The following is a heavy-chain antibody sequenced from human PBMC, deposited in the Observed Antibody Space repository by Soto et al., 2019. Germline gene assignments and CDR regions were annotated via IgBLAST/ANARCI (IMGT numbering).Heavy chain of an antibody. V-gene: IGHV3-30*03. CDR3: ARQYGDYSAFDI. D-gene: IGHD4-17*01. J-gene: IGHJ3*02. Sequence: GGSLRLSCAASGFSFDTSGMHWVRQAPGKGLEWVTIISYNGVNKYYTDSVKGRFTISRDNSKNTVYLQMNSLRPEDTALYYCARQYGDYSAFDIWGQGTMVTVSS. CDR2: ISYNGVNK. CDR1: GFSFDTSG.